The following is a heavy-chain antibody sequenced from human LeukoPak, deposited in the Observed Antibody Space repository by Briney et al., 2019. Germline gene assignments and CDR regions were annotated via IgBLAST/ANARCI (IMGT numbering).Heavy chain of an antibody. V-gene: IGHV1-69*06. D-gene: IGHD1-26*01. CDR2: IIPKFGTA. CDR1: GGSFSSYT. J-gene: IGHJ3*02. Sequence: SVKVSCKASGGSFSSYTLNWVRQAPGQGLEWMGGIIPKFGTANYAQKFQGRVTITADKSTSTAYMELISLRSDDTAVYYCAREGGAGIVGATIVPVDAFDIWGQGTMVTVSS. CDR3: AREGGAGIVGATIVPVDAFDI.